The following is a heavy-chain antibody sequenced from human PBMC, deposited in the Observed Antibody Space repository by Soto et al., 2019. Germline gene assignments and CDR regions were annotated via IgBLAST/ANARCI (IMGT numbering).Heavy chain of an antibody. D-gene: IGHD3-22*01. J-gene: IGHJ4*02. CDR3: ARAPLYYHDSRGYYRHFDY. CDR1: GGSFSGYY. CDR2: INHSGST. V-gene: IGHV4-34*01. Sequence: PSETLSLTCAVYGGSFSGYYWSWIRQPPGKGLEWIGEINHSGSTNYNPSLKSRVTISVDTSKNQFSLNLRSVTAADTAVYYCARAPLYYHDSRGYYRHFDYSGPGTMLTVYS.